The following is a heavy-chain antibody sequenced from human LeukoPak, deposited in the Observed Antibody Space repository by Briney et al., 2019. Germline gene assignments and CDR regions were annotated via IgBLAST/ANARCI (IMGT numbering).Heavy chain of an antibody. J-gene: IGHJ4*02. CDR1: GGSIISSNYY. V-gene: IGHV4-39*01. CDR3: ARQASYSSWNY. Sequence: SETLSLTCTVSGGSIISSNYYWGWIRQPPGKGLEWIGTIYYSGSTYYNPSLKSRVTISVDTSKNQFSLKLSSVTAADKAVYYCARQASYSSWNYWGQGTLVTVS. D-gene: IGHD6-6*01. CDR2: IYYSGST.